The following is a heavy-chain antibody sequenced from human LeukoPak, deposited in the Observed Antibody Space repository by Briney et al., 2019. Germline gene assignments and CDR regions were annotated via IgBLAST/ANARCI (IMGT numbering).Heavy chain of an antibody. J-gene: IGHJ4*02. V-gene: IGHV3-74*01. CDR2: INSDGSST. CDR3: VRQYSYDSSGYYPWDY. D-gene: IGHD3-22*01. Sequence: GGSLRLSCAASGFTFSSYEMNWVRQAPGKGLVWVSRINSDGSSTTYADSVKGRFTISRDNAKNTLYLQMNSLRAEDTAMYYCVRQYSYDSSGYYPWDYWGQGTLVTVSS. CDR1: GFTFSSYE.